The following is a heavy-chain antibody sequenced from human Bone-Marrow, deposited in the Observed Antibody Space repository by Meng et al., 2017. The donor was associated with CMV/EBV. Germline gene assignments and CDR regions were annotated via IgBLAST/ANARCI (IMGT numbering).Heavy chain of an antibody. D-gene: IGHD1-26*01. Sequence: GESLKISCAASGFTFSSYSMNWVRQAPGKGLEWVSSISSSSSYIYYADSVKGRFTISRDNAKNSLYLQMNSLRAEDTAVYYWARAPRGSPGNYWGQGTLVTVSS. J-gene: IGHJ4*02. CDR3: ARAPRGSPGNY. CDR1: GFTFSSYS. V-gene: IGHV3-21*01. CDR2: ISSSSSYI.